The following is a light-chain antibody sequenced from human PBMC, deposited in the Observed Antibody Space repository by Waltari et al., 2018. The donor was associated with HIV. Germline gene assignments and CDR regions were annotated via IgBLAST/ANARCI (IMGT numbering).Light chain of an antibody. V-gene: IGLV2-23*02. Sequence: QSVLTQPASVSGSPGQSLTISCSGTTNDIGSYDLVSWYQQHPGTVPRVILYEVSRRPSGVSNRFPGSKSGYTASLTISDLQADDEADYFCCSFAGGRMMVFGGGTRVTVL. CDR3: CSFAGGRMMV. CDR2: EVS. J-gene: IGLJ3*02. CDR1: TNDIGSYDL.